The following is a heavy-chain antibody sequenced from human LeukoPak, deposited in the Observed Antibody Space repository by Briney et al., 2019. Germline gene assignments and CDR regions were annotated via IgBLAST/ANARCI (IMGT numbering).Heavy chain of an antibody. CDR2: INHSGST. J-gene: IGHJ5*02. D-gene: IGHD4-17*01. V-gene: IGHV4-34*01. CDR3: ARETTVTTANWFDP. Sequence: PSETLSLTCAVYGGSFSGYYWSWIRQPPGKGLEWIGEINHSGSTNYNPSLKSRVTISVDTSKNQFSLKLSSVTAADTAVYYCARETTVTTANWFDPWGQGTLATVSS. CDR1: GGSFSGYY.